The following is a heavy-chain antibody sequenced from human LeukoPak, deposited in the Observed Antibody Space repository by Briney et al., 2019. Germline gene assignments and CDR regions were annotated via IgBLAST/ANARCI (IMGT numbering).Heavy chain of an antibody. V-gene: IGHV4-59*01. D-gene: IGHD3-10*01. Sequence: SETLSLTCTVSGGSISSYYWSWIRQPPGKGLEWIGYIYYGGSTNYNPSLKSRVTISVDTSKNQFSLKLSSVTAADTAVYYCARNYYGSGSLGAFDIWGQGTMVTVSS. CDR3: ARNYYGSGSLGAFDI. CDR2: IYYGGST. CDR1: GGSISSYY. J-gene: IGHJ3*02.